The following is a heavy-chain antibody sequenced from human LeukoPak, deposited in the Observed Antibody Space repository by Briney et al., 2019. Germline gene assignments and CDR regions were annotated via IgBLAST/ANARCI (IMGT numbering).Heavy chain of an antibody. J-gene: IGHJ4*02. CDR2: IYSGGST. Sequence: GGPLRLSCAASGFTASSNYMSWVRQAPGKGLEWVSVIYSGGSTYYADSVKGRFTISRDNSKNTLYLQMNSLRAEDTAVYYCAGEYYYDSSGSPYWGQGTLVTVSS. CDR3: AGEYYYDSSGSPY. D-gene: IGHD3-22*01. CDR1: GFTASSNY. V-gene: IGHV3-66*01.